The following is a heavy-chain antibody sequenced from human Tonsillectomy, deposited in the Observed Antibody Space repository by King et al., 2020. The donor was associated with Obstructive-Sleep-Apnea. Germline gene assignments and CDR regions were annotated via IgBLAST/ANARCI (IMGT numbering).Heavy chain of an antibody. Sequence: PLQESGPGLVKPSENLSLTCTVSGGSMSSYYWSWIRQPPGKGLEWIGYIYYSGSTNYNPSLKSRVTISVDTSKTQFSLSLNSVTAADTAIYYCARAMPANHLTYGLDVWGQGTTVTVSS. D-gene: IGHD1-14*01. CDR1: GGSMSSYY. CDR2: IYYSGST. J-gene: IGHJ6*02. V-gene: IGHV4-59*01. CDR3: ARAMPANHLTYGLDV.